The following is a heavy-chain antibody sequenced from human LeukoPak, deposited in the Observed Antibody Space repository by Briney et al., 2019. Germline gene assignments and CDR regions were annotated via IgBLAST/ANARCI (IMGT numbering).Heavy chain of an antibody. CDR2: IYYSGNT. Sequence: SETLSLTCTVSGGSISSSSYYWGWIRQPPGKGLEWIGSIYYSGNTYYNPSLKSRVTISVDTSKNQFSLKLSSVTAADTAVYYCARWGAYDSSGYFIDAFDIWGQGTMVTVSS. J-gene: IGHJ3*02. CDR1: GGSISSSSYY. D-gene: IGHD3-22*01. CDR3: ARWGAYDSSGYFIDAFDI. V-gene: IGHV4-39*01.